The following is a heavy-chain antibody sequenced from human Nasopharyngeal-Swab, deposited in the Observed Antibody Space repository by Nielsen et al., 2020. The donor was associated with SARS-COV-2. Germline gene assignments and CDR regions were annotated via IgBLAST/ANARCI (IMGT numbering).Heavy chain of an antibody. J-gene: IGHJ4*02. CDR3: AREADNYGSGRGYYFDH. CDR2: VYHSGST. V-gene: IGHV4-4*02. D-gene: IGHD3-10*01. Sequence: SETLSLTCAVSGDSLGNNNWWSWVRQAPSKGLEWIGEVYHSGSTNYKSSLKSRVTISVDKSKNQFALKLSSVTAADTAVYYCAREADNYGSGRGYYFDHWGQGTLVTVSS. CDR1: GDSLGNNNW.